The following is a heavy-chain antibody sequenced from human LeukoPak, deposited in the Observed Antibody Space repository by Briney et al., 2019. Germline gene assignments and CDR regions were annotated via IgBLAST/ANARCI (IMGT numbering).Heavy chain of an antibody. D-gene: IGHD3-10*01. J-gene: IGHJ4*02. CDR3: AIWFGEFLYYFDY. CDR2: IIPIFGTA. V-gene: IGHV1-69*13. CDR1: GVTFSSYA. Sequence: GASVKVSCKASGVTFSSYAISWVRQAPGQGLEWMGGIIPIFGTANYAQKFQGRVTITADESTSTAYMELSSLRSEDTAVYYCAIWFGEFLYYFDYWGQGTLVTVSS.